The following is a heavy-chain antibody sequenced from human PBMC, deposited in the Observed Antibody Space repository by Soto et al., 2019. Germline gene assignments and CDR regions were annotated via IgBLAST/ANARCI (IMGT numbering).Heavy chain of an antibody. V-gene: IGHV4-31*03. J-gene: IGHJ6*02. D-gene: IGHD3-3*01. CDR2: IYYSGTT. CDR3: ARARFLEYYYGMDV. CDR1: GGSISSGGYY. Sequence: TLSLTCTVSGGSISSGGYYWSWIRQDPGKGLEWIGYIYYSGTTYYNPSLKSRVTISVDTPKNQFSLKLSSVTAADTAVYYCARARFLEYYYGMDVWGQGTTVTVSS.